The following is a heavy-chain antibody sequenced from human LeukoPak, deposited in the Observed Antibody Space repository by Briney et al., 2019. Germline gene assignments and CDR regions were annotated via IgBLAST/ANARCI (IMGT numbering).Heavy chain of an antibody. V-gene: IGHV4-39*07. Sequence: SETLSLTCTVSGGSVSSGSYYWSWIRQPPGKGLEWIGEINHSGSTNYNPSLKSRVTISVDTSKNQFSLKLSSVTAADTAVYYCARALEEYSSPRFQHWGQGTLVTVSS. J-gene: IGHJ1*01. CDR2: INHSGST. CDR3: ARALEEYSSPRFQH. D-gene: IGHD6-6*01. CDR1: GGSVSSGSYY.